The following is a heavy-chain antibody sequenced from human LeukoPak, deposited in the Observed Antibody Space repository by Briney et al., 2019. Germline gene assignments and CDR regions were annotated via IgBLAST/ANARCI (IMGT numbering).Heavy chain of an antibody. CDR2: ISTNGGST. CDR1: GFTFSSYA. Sequence: PGGSLRLSCAASGFTFSSYAMYWVRQAPGKGLEYVLAISTNGGSTYYANSVKGRFTISRDNSKNMLYLQMGSLRAEDMAVYYCARAQWGKVVPAALFDYWGQGTLVTVSS. V-gene: IGHV3-64*01. CDR3: ARAQWGKVVPAALFDY. D-gene: IGHD2-2*01. J-gene: IGHJ4*02.